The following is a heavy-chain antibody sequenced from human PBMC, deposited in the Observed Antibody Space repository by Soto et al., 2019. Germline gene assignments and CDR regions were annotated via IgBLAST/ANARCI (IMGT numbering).Heavy chain of an antibody. J-gene: IGHJ6*02. CDR1: GGSISSYY. CDR2: IYTSGST. CDR3: SGTSLPIVMGYYYGMDV. D-gene: IGHD3-22*01. Sequence: PSETLSLTCTVSGGSISSYYWSWIRQPAGKGLEWIGRIYTSGSTNYNPSLKSRVTMSVDTSKNQFSLKLSSVTAADTAVYYCSGTSLPIVMGYYYGMDVWGQGTTVTV. V-gene: IGHV4-4*07.